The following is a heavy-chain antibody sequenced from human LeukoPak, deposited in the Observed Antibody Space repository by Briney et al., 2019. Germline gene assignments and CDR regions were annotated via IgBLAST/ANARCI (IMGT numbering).Heavy chain of an antibody. J-gene: IGHJ1*01. D-gene: IGHD3-10*01. Sequence: PGGSLRLSCTASGFTFGDYAMSWVRQAPGKGLEWVGFINCKACGGTTQYAASVKARFTTTRDDTKKIAYLQINSLKTEDTAVYYCTRGYPYGSGSYYAYAEYFQHWGQGTLVTVSS. CDR1: GFTFGDYA. V-gene: IGHV3-49*04. CDR3: TRGYPYGSGSYYAYAEYFQH. CDR2: INCKACGGTT.